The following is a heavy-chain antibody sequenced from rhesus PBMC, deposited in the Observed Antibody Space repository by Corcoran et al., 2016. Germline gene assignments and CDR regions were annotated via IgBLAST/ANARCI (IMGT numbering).Heavy chain of an antibody. J-gene: IGHJ4*01. CDR2: FSNFGGTT. CDR3: SRDFDY. CDR1: GFSISDYY. V-gene: IGHV3-178*01. Sequence: EVQLVESGGGLAKPGGALRLSGAASGFSISDYYMDWVRQAPGKGLEWVSRFSNFGGTTWYSESVKGRFTISRDNAKNTLFLQMNSLRGEDTAVYYCSRDFDYWGQGVLVTVTS.